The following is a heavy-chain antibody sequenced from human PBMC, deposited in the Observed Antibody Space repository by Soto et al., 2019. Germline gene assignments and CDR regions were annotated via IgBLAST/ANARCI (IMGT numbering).Heavy chain of an antibody. Sequence: ASVKVSCKVSGYTLTELSMHWVRQAPGKGLEWMGGFDPEDGETIYAQKFQGRVTMTEDTSTDTAYMELSSLRSEDTALYFCTRVKLVDYYDSSGSKDFDYWGQGTLVTVSS. J-gene: IGHJ4*02. CDR2: FDPEDGET. V-gene: IGHV1-24*01. CDR1: GYTLTELS. D-gene: IGHD3-22*01. CDR3: TRVKLVDYYDSSGSKDFDY.